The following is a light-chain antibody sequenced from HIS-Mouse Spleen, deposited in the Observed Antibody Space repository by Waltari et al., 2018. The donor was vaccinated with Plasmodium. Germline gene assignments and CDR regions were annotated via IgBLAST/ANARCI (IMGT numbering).Light chain of an antibody. Sequence: QSVLTQPPSASGTPGRRVTISCSGSRSHIGTNTVNCYQQLPGTAPKLLISSTNPRPSGVPDRFSGSKSGTSASLAISGLQSEDEADYYCAAWDDSLNGPVFGGGTKLTVL. CDR2: STN. CDR1: RSHIGTNT. CDR3: AAWDDSLNGPV. J-gene: IGLJ2*01. V-gene: IGLV1-44*01.